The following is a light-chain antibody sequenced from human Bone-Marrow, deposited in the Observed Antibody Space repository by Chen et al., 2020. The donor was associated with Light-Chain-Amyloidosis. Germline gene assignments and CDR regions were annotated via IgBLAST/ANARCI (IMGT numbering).Light chain of an antibody. CDR2: DDS. J-gene: IGLJ3*02. CDR3: QVWDRSSDRPV. V-gene: IGLV3-21*02. Sequence: SSVLTQPSSVSAAPGQTATIACGGNNIGSTSVHWYQQTPGQAPLLVVYDDSDRPSGIPERVSGSNSGNTDTLTISRVEAGNEADYYCQVWDRSSDRPVFGGGTKLTVL. CDR1: NIGSTS.